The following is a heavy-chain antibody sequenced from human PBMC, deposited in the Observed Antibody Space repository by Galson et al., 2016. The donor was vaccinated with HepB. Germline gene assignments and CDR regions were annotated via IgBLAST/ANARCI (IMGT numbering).Heavy chain of an antibody. V-gene: IGHV4-61*02. J-gene: IGHJ5*02. D-gene: IGHD3-9*01. Sequence: TLSLTCTVSGDSISSGGYYWSWIRQPAGKGLEWIGRIYASGSTNYNPSLNSRVTISVDTSKNQFSLKLNSVTAADTAVYYCARSRSAGILTMYNWFDPWGQGTLVTVSS. CDR1: GDSISSGGYY. CDR3: ARSRSAGILTMYNWFDP. CDR2: IYASGST.